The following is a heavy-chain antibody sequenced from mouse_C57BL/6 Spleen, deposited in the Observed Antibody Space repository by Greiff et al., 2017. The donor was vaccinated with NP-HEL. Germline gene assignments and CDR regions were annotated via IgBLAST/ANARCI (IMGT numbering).Heavy chain of an antibody. Sequence: QQSCKASGYTFTSYWMHWVKQRPGRGLEWMGRIDPNSGGTKYNEKFKSKATLTVDKPSSTAYMQLSSLTSEDSAVYYCAREGDYGPLAYWGQGTLVTVSA. CDR2: IDPNSGGT. D-gene: IGHD1-1*02. CDR3: AREGDYGPLAY. V-gene: IGHV1-72*01. CDR1: GYTFTSYW. J-gene: IGHJ3*01.